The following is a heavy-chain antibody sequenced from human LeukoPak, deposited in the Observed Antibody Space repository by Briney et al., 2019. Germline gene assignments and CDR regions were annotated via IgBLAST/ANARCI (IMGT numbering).Heavy chain of an antibody. CDR2: ISFTSSTV. Sequence: GGSLRLSCAASGFTFTNYGMTWVRQAPGKGLEWVSYISFTSSTVYYADSVKGRFTVSRDNVRSSLYLHMDNLRDEDTAIFNCARVGDGHSVNYLDSWGQGTLVTVSS. V-gene: IGHV3-48*02. CDR3: ARVGDGHSVNYLDS. CDR1: GFTFTNYG. D-gene: IGHD5-24*01. J-gene: IGHJ4*02.